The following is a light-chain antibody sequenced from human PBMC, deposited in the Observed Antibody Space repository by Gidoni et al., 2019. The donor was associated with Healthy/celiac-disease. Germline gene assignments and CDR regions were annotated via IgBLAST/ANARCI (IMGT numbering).Light chain of an antibody. J-gene: IGKJ4*01. CDR3: QQRSNWPLT. CDR1: QSVSSY. Sequence: GERATLACRASQSVSSYLAWYQQKPGQAPRLIISDASNRATGIPARFSGSGSGTDFTLTISSLDPEDFAVYYCQQRSNWPLTFGGGTKVELK. V-gene: IGKV3-11*01. CDR2: DAS.